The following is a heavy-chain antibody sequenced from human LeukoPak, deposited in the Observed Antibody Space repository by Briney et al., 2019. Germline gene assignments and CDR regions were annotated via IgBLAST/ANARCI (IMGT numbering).Heavy chain of an antibody. J-gene: IGHJ4*02. CDR2: TYYRSKWYN. CDR1: GDSVSSNSAA. Sequence: SQTLSLTCAISGDSVSSNSAAWNWIRQSPSRGLEWLGRTYYRSKWYNDYAVSVKSRITINPDTSRNQFSLQLNSVTPEDTAVYYCAREPYYDFWSGYLNYWGQGTLVTVSS. CDR3: AREPYYDFWSGYLNY. V-gene: IGHV6-1*01. D-gene: IGHD3-3*01.